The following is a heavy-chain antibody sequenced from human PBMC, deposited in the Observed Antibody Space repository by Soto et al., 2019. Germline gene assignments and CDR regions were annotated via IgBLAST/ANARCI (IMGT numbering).Heavy chain of an antibody. D-gene: IGHD3-22*01. CDR3: ARGGDIQSGGYLDAFDI. CDR2: IIPIFGTA. Sequence: SVKVSCKASGGTFSSYAISWVRQAPGQGLEWMGGIIPIFGTANYAQKFQGRVTITADESTSTAYMELSSLRSEDTAVYYCARGGDIQSGGYLDAFDIWGQGTMVTVSS. V-gene: IGHV1-69*13. J-gene: IGHJ3*02. CDR1: GGTFSSYA.